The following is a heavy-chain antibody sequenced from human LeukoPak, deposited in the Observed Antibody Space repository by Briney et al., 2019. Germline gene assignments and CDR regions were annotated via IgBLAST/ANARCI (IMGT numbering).Heavy chain of an antibody. CDR2: ISYDGSNK. CDR3: ARDAARYYYYYMDV. D-gene: IGHD6-25*01. J-gene: IGHJ6*03. CDR1: GFTFSSYA. V-gene: IGHV3-30*04. Sequence: GGSLRLSCAASGFTFSSYAMHWVRQAPGKGLEWVAVISYDGSNKYYADSVKGRFTISRDNSKNTLYLQMNSLRAEDTAVYYCARDAARYYYYYMDVWGKGTMVTVSS.